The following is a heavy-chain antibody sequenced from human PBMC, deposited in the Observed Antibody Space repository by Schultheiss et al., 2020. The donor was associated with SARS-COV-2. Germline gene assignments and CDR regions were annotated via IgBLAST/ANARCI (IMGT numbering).Heavy chain of an antibody. CDR2: ISYDGSNK. V-gene: IGHV3-30-3*01. CDR1: GFTFSSYA. Sequence: GGSLRLSCAASGFTFSSYAMHWVRQAPGKGLEWVAVISYDGSNKYYADSVKGRFTISRDNSKNTLYLQMNSLKTEDTAVYYCARDGPGYCSGGSCYDYWGQGTLVTVAS. D-gene: IGHD2-15*01. CDR3: ARDGPGYCSGGSCYDY. J-gene: IGHJ4*02.